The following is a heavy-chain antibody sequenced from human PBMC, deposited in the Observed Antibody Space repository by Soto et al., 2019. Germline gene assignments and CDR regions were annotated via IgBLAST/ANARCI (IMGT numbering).Heavy chain of an antibody. CDR1: GYTFTGYY. Sequence: ASVKVSCKASGYTFTGYYMHWVRQAPGQGLEWMGWINPNSGGTNYAQKFQGWVTMTRDTPISTAYMELSRLRSDDTAVYYCARGGYDILLDYYYYGMDVWGQGTTVTVS. CDR2: INPNSGGT. J-gene: IGHJ6*02. D-gene: IGHD3-9*01. CDR3: ARGGYDILLDYYYYGMDV. V-gene: IGHV1-2*04.